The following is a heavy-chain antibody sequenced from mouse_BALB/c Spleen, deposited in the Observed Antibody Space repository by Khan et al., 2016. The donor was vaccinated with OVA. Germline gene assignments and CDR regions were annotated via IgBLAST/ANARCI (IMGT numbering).Heavy chain of an antibody. CDR2: ILPGSGRN. CDR1: GYTFSSYW. V-gene: IGHV1-9*01. CDR3: ARGNYYGSSSWFGY. D-gene: IGHD1-1*01. J-gene: IGHJ3*01. Sequence: QVQLQQSGAELMKPGASVKISCKATGYTFSSYWIEWVKQRPGHGLEWIGEILPGSGRNNYNEKFKGKATFTADTSSNTAYMQLSSLKSEDSAVYYCARGNYYGSSSWFGYWGQGTLVTVAA.